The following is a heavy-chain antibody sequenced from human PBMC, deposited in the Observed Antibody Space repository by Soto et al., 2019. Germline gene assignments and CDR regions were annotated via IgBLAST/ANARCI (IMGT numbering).Heavy chain of an antibody. CDR2: INDRGSI. Sequence: QVQLQQWGAGPLRPLETLSLTCGVSGGSFSGYYWAWIRQSPGKGLEWIGEINDRGSINYNPSLKSRVSISVATSKNPYSLDLRPVTAADTAVYYCARESHDILTGPPWVWYFDLWGRGTLVTVSS. J-gene: IGHJ2*01. V-gene: IGHV4-34*01. D-gene: IGHD3-9*01. CDR3: ARESHDILTGPPWVWYFDL. CDR1: GGSFSGYY.